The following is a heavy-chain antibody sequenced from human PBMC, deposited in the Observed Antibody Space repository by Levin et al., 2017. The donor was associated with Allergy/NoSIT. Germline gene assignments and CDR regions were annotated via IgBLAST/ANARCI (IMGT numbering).Heavy chain of an antibody. Sequence: SLRLSCTASGFTPGDYAMSWFRQAPGPFPPWFFFLLLPSSFFPPSSSSSVKGRFTISRDDSKSIAYLQMNSLKTEDTAVYYCTRDPQLLYGPPRNSFDYWGQGTLVTVSS. CDR3: TRDPQLLYGPPRNSFDY. CDR2: LLLPSSFFPP. D-gene: IGHD2-2*02. CDR1: GFTPGDYA. J-gene: IGHJ4*02. V-gene: IGHV3-49*03.